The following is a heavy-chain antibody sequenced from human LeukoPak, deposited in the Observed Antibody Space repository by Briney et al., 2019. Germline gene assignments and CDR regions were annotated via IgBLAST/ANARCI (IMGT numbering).Heavy chain of an antibody. D-gene: IGHD3-22*01. V-gene: IGHV1-2*06. Sequence: ASVKVSCKVSGYTLTELSMHWVRQAPGQGLEWMGRINPNSGGTNYAQKFQGRVTMTRDTSISTAYMELSRLRSDDTAVYYCARSQKVILFDYWGQGTLVTVSS. CDR3: ARSQKVILFDY. J-gene: IGHJ4*02. CDR1: GYTLTELS. CDR2: INPNSGGT.